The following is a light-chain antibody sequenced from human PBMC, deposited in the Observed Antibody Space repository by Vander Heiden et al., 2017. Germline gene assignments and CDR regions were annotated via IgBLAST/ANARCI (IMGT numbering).Light chain of an antibody. CDR3: QQTYSPPHT. V-gene: IGKV1-39*01. J-gene: IGKJ2*01. CDR2: GAS. CDR1: QSITRH. Sequence: DIKMTQSPSSLSASVGDRVTITCRASQSITRHLHWYQQKPGEVPRLLIFGASYRQSGVPSRFSGSASGTDFTLTITSLQPEDVATYFCQQTYSPPHTFGQGTKVEIK.